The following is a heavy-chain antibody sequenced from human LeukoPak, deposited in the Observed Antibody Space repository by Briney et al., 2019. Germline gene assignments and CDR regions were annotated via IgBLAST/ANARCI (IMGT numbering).Heavy chain of an antibody. J-gene: IGHJ3*02. CDR1: GGSINSGSYY. Sequence: PSQTLSLTCTVSGGSINSGSYYWSWIRQPAGKGLEWIGRIYTSGSTNYNPSLKSRVTISVDTSKNQFSLKLSSVTAADTAVYYCARVGSGYPDAFDIWGQGTMVTVSS. CDR3: ARVGSGYPDAFDI. D-gene: IGHD3-22*01. V-gene: IGHV4-61*02. CDR2: IYTSGST.